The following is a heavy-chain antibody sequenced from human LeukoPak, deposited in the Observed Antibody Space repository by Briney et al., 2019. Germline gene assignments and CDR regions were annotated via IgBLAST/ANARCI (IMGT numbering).Heavy chain of an antibody. CDR2: ISAYNGNT. J-gene: IGHJ4*02. Sequence: ASVKVSCKASGYNFTSYGISWVRQAPGQGLEWMGWISAYNGNTNYAQKLQGRVTMTTDTSTSTAYMELRSLRSDDTAVYYCARAGYCSGGSCYWGANYFDYWGQGTLVTVSS. CDR1: GYNFTSYG. D-gene: IGHD2-15*01. CDR3: ARAGYCSGGSCYWGANYFDY. V-gene: IGHV1-18*01.